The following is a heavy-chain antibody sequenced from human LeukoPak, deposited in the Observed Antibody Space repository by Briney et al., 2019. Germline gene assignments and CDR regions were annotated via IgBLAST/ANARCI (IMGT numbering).Heavy chain of an antibody. CDR2: INPNSGGT. J-gene: IGHJ4*02. CDR1: GYTFTGYY. V-gene: IGHV1-2*02. D-gene: IGHD6-13*01. Sequence: ASVKVSCKASGYTFTGYYMHWVRQAPGQGLEWMGWINPNSGGTNYAQKFQGRVTMTRDTSISTAYMELSSLRSEDTAVYYCARERFTGSSWQLYYFDYWGQGTLVTVSS. CDR3: ARERFTGSSWQLYYFDY.